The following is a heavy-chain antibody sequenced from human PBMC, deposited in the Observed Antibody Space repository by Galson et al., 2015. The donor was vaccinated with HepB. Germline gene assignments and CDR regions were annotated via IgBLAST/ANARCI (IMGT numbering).Heavy chain of an antibody. Sequence: SLRLSCAASGFTYKNYWMTWVRQALGKGLEWVASIKKDGRETYYVDFVKGRFTISRDNAKNSLYLQMNSLRAEDTAVYYCVRGHYGMDVWGQGTTVTVSS. CDR3: VRGHYGMDV. CDR2: IKKDGRET. CDR1: GFTYKNYW. V-gene: IGHV3-7*01. J-gene: IGHJ6*02.